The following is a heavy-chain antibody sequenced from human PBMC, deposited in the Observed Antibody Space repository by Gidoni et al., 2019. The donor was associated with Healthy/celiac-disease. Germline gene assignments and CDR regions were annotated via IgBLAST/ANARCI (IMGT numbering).Heavy chain of an antibody. J-gene: IGHJ4*02. V-gene: IGHV4-4*07. CDR1: GGSISSYY. CDR2: IYTSGST. CDR3: ARVDREPPAGTFDY. D-gene: IGHD6-13*01. Sequence: QVQLQESGPGLVKPSETLSLTCTVSGGSISSYYWSWIRQPAGKGLEWIGRIYTSGSTNYNPSLKSRVTMSVDTSKNQFSLKLSSVTAADTAVYYCARVDREPPAGTFDYWGQGTLVTVSS.